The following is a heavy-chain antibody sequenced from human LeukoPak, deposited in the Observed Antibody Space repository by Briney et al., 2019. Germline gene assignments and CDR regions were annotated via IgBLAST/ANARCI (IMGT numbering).Heavy chain of an antibody. Sequence: ASVKVSCKASGYTFTSYDINWVRQATGQGLEWMGWMNPNSGNTGYARKFQGRVTMTRNTSISTAYMELSSLRSEDTAVYYCARVISSGWNYYYYYGMDVWGQGTTVTVSS. CDR2: MNPNSGNT. CDR1: GYTFTSYD. V-gene: IGHV1-8*01. J-gene: IGHJ6*02. CDR3: ARVISSGWNYYYYYGMDV. D-gene: IGHD6-19*01.